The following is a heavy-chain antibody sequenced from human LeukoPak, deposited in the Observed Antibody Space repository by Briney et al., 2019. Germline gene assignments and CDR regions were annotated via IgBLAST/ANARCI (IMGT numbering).Heavy chain of an antibody. Sequence: GGSLRLSCAASGFTFNYYGLHWVRQAPGKGLEWVAVISYDGGNKYHADSVKGRFTISRDNSENTLYLQMNSLRAEDTAVYYCARDRSVAAADYYFDYWGQGTLVTVSS. J-gene: IGHJ4*02. D-gene: IGHD6-25*01. V-gene: IGHV3-30-3*01. CDR1: GFTFNYYG. CDR2: ISYDGGNK. CDR3: ARDRSVAAADYYFDY.